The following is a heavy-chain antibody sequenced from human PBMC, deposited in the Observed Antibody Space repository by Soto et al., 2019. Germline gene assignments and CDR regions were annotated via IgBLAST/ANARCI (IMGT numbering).Heavy chain of an antibody. CDR1: VCAFIGAW. J-gene: IGHJ4*02. CDR2: ISWNSGSI. D-gene: IGHD6-19*01. CDR3: AKDAARYSRGWYHHFDY. V-gene: IGHV3-9*01. Sequence: PWGCLRLSCAAAVCAFIGAWMRGVREAPGDGVEWVSGISWNSGSIGYADSVKVRFTIDRDNAKNSLYMQMNSLRAEDTALYYCAKDAARYSRGWYHHFDYCGPGNPV.